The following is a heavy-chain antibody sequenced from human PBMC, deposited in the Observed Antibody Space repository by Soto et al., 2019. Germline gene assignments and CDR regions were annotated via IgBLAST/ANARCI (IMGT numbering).Heavy chain of an antibody. D-gene: IGHD3-22*01. CDR3: AREGDSSGSPVYFDS. Sequence: GGSLRLSCAVSGFSFSKFAMHWVRQAPGKGLECVAVIWFDGSKRDYADSVKGRFTVSRDNSENTLSLQMNNLRAEDTGVYYCAREGDSSGSPVYFDSWGQGTVVTVS. V-gene: IGHV3-33*01. J-gene: IGHJ4*02. CDR1: GFSFSKFA. CDR2: IWFDGSKR.